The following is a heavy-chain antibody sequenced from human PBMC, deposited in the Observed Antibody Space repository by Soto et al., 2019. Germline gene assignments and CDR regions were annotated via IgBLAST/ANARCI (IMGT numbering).Heavy chain of an antibody. J-gene: IGHJ4*02. Sequence: EVQLVESGGGLVQPGGSLKLSCAASGFTFSGSAMHWVRQASGKGLEWVGRIRSKANSYATAYAASVKGRFTISRDDSKNTAYLQMNSLKTEDTAVYYCTRLDYHFWSGPHHWWGQGTLVTVSS. CDR1: GFTFSGSA. CDR3: TRLDYHFWSGPHHW. V-gene: IGHV3-73*02. CDR2: IRSKANSYAT. D-gene: IGHD3-3*01.